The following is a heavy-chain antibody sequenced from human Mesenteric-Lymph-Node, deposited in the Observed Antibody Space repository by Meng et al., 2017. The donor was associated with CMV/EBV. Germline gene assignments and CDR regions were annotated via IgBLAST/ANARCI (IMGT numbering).Heavy chain of an antibody. V-gene: IGHV4-59*01. J-gene: IGHJ4*02. CDR3: ATGPSGYKKGYYDS. CDR2: IYYSGNF. CDR1: GGSISSYY. D-gene: IGHD5-24*01. Sequence: SETLSLTCTVSGGSISSYYWSWIRQSPGKGLEWIGYIYYSGNFKSNPSLKSRVTISEDTSKNQVFLNLRSVTAADTAVYYCATGPSGYKKGYYDSWGQGTLVTVSS.